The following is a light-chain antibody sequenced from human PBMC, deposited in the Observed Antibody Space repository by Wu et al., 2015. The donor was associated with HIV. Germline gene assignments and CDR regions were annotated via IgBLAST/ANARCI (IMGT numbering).Light chain of an antibody. CDR3: QQYRDWSWT. CDR2: DAS. CDR1: QTVGSN. Sequence: EIVLTQSPGTLSLSPGERATLSCRASQTVGSNLAWYQQKPGQTPRLLIYDASTRATGIPGRFSGSGSGTAFTLTISSLQSEDLTVYYCQQYRDWSWTFGQGTKVEFK. J-gene: IGKJ1*01. V-gene: IGKV3-15*01.